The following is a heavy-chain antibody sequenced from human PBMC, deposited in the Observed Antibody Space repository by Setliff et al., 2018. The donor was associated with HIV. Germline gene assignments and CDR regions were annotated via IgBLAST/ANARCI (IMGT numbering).Heavy chain of an antibody. V-gene: IGHV4-34*01. CDR2: INHSGST. CDR3: AGLIGWNDASDY. CDR1: GGSFSASY. Sequence: SETLSLTCAVYGGSFSASYWSWIRQTPGKGLEWIGEINHSGSTNYNPSLKSRVIMSIDTFKNQFSLKLTSVTAADTAIYYCAGLIGWNDASDYWGQGTQVTVSS. J-gene: IGHJ4*02. D-gene: IGHD1-1*01.